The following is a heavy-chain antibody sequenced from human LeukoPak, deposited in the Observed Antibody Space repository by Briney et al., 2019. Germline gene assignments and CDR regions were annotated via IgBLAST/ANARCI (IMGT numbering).Heavy chain of an antibody. J-gene: IGHJ3*02. D-gene: IGHD3-22*01. CDR2: ISSSSSYI. V-gene: IGHV3-21*01. CDR3: ARDLGGDSSVMAGASDI. Sequence: GGSLRLSCAASGFTLSSYSMNWVRQAPGKGLEWVSSISSSSSYIYYADSVKGRFTISRDNAKNYLYLQMNSLRAEDTAVYYCARDLGGDSSVMAGASDIWGQGTMVTVSS. CDR1: GFTLSSYS.